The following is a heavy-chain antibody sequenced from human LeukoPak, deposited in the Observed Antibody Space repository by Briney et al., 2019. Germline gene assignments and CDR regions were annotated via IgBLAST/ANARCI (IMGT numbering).Heavy chain of an antibody. V-gene: IGHV1-46*01. CDR2: INPTGGST. CDR1: GYTFTSYY. D-gene: IGHD1-26*01. Sequence: ASVKVSCKASGYTFTSYYMHWVRQAPGQGLEWMGLINPTGGSTGHAQKFQGRVTMTRDMSTSTDYMELSSLRSEDTAIYYCARDNSVGDNAWWFDPWGQGTLVTVSS. CDR3: ARDNSVGDNAWWFDP. J-gene: IGHJ5*02.